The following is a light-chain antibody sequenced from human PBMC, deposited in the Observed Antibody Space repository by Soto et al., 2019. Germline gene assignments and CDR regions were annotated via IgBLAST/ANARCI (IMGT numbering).Light chain of an antibody. J-gene: IGKJ1*01. V-gene: IGKV1-9*01. Sequence: IQLTQSPSSLSASVGERFTITCRASQGISSYLAWYQQNPGEAPKLLIYLASTLQTGVPSRFSGSGSGTDFTLTISSLQPEDFATYYCQQLNNYPRTFGQGTKVDIK. CDR1: QGISSY. CDR2: LAS. CDR3: QQLNNYPRT.